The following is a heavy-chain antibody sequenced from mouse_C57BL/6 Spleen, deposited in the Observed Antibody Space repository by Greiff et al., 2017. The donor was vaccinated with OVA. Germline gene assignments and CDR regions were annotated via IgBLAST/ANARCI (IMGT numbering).Heavy chain of an antibody. D-gene: IGHD4-1*01. CDR3: ARHGANWDHYYAMDY. CDR1: GFSLTSYG. V-gene: IGHV2-6-1*01. J-gene: IGHJ4*01. CDR2: IWSDGST. Sequence: VQLKESGPGLVAPSQSLSITCTVSGFSLTSYGVHWVRQPPGKGLEWLVVIWSDGSTTYNSALKSRLSISKDNSKSQVFLKRNSLQTDDTAMYYCARHGANWDHYYAMDYWGQGTSVTVSS.